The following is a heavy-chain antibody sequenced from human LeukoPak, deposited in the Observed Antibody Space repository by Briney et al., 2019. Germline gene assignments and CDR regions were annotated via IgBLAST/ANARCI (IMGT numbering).Heavy chain of an antibody. Sequence: PGGSLRLSCAASGFTVSSNYTSWVRQAPGKGLEWVSAISGSGGSTYYADSVKGRFTISRDNSKNTLYLQMNSLRAEDTAVYYCAKSVLTYGDLWYWGQGTLVTVSS. D-gene: IGHD4-17*01. CDR2: ISGSGGST. V-gene: IGHV3-23*01. CDR3: AKSVLTYGDLWY. CDR1: GFTVSSNY. J-gene: IGHJ4*02.